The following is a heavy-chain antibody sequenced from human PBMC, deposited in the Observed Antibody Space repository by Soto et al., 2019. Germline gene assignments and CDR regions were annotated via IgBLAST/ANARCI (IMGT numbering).Heavy chain of an antibody. J-gene: IGHJ6*02. V-gene: IGHV4-61*01. CDR3: ARAYDFWSGYNYYGMDV. CDR1: GGSVSSGSYY. CDR2: FYYSGST. Sequence: SSETLSPTCTVSGGSVSSGSYYWSWIRQPPGKGLEWIGYFYYSGSTNYNPSLKSRVTISVDTSKNQFSLKLSSVTAADTAVYYCARAYDFWSGYNYYGMDVWGQGTTVTVSS. D-gene: IGHD3-3*01.